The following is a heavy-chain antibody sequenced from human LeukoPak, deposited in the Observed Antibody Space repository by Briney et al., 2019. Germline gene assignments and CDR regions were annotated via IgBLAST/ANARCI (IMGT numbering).Heavy chain of an antibody. CDR2: ISAYNGNT. CDR1: GYTFTSYG. CDR3: ARGKGIAAAGTLYYYYGMDV. Sequence: ASVKVSCKASGYTFTSYGISWVRQAPGQGLEWMGWISAYNGNTNYAQKLQGRVAMTTGTSTSTAYMELRSLRSDDTAVYYCARGKGIAAAGTLYYYYGMDVWGQGTTVTVSS. J-gene: IGHJ6*02. D-gene: IGHD6-13*01. V-gene: IGHV1-18*01.